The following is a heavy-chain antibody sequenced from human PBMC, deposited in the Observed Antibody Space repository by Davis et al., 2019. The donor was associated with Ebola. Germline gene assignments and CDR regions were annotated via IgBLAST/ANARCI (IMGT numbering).Heavy chain of an antibody. Sequence: SVKVSCKASGYTFTSYGISWVRQAPGQGLEWMGGIIPIFGTANYAQKFQGRVTITADESTSTAYMELSSLRSEDTAVYYCARDGGPYYYDSSGYYSPFDYWGQGTLVTVSS. CDR2: IIPIFGTA. CDR1: GYTFTSYG. J-gene: IGHJ4*02. V-gene: IGHV1-69*13. CDR3: ARDGGPYYYDSSGYYSPFDY. D-gene: IGHD3-22*01.